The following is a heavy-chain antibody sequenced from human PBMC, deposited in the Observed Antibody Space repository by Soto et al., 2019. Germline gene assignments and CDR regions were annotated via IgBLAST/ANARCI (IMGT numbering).Heavy chain of an antibody. Sequence: PSETLSLTCAVYGASFSEYYWSWIRQPPGKGLEWIAEISHSGTTDYNPSLKSRVTISVDTSKNQFSLKLNSVTAADTAVYYCATRRIYSYNSGYYWGQGTLVTVS. J-gene: IGHJ4*02. V-gene: IGHV4-34*01. CDR2: ISHSGTT. CDR3: ATRRIYSYNSGYY. D-gene: IGHD5-18*01. CDR1: GASFSEYY.